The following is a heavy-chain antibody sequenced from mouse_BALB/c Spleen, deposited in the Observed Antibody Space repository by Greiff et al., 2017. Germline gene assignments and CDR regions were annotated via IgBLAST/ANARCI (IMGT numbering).Heavy chain of an antibody. CDR3: ATNPYFDY. J-gene: IGHJ2*01. CDR2: ISYSGST. V-gene: IGHV3-2*02. Sequence: EVQGVESGPGLVKPSQSLSLTCTVTGYSITSDYAWNWIRQFPGNKLEWMGYISYSGSTSYNPSLKSRISITRDTSKNQFFLQLNSVTTEDTATYYCATNPYFDYWGQGTTLTVSS. CDR1: GYSITSDYA.